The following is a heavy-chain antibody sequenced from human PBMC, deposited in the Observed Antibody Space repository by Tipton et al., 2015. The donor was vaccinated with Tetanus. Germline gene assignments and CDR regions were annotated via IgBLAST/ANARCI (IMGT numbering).Heavy chain of an antibody. CDR2: ISPFTGDT. CDR3: ARVQEQRIYYYGMDV. D-gene: IGHD6-25*01. J-gene: IGHJ6*02. V-gene: IGHV1-18*04. CDR1: GYSYTSYG. Sequence: QSGPEVKKPGASVKVSCTANGYSYTSYGISWVRQAPGQGLEWVGWISPFTGDTEYAQNLQDRLILTTDTSTATAYVEVRSLTSDDTAVYYCARVQEQRIYYYGMDVWGQGTTVTVSS.